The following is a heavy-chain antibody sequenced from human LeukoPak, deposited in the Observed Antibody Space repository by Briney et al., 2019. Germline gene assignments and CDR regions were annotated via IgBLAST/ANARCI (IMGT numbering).Heavy chain of an antibody. J-gene: IGHJ3*02. CDR2: ISDSGRT. D-gene: IGHD3-9*01. V-gene: IGHV4-39*07. CDR3: ARWVYYDILTGYSDDAFDI. CDR1: GGSISSSNYN. Sequence: TSETLSLTCIVSGGSISSSNYNWGWIRQAPGKGLEWIGNISDSGRTYYNPSLKSRVTISVDTSKNQFSLKLSSVTAADTAVYYCARWVYYDILTGYSDDAFDIWGQGTMVTVSS.